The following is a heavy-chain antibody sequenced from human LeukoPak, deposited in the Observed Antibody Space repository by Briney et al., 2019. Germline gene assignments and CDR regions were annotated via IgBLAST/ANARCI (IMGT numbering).Heavy chain of an antibody. J-gene: IGHJ3*02. D-gene: IGHD3-9*01. CDR3: ARGRSGRGTYYDILTGYGDAFDI. V-gene: IGHV3-33*01. CDR1: GFTFSSYG. CDR2: IWYDGSNK. Sequence: GGSLRLSCAASGFTFSSYGMHWVRQAPGKGLEWVAVIWYDGSNKYYADSVKGRFTISRDNSKNTLYLQMNSLRAEDTAVYYCARGRSGRGTYYDILTGYGDAFDIWGQGTMVTVSS.